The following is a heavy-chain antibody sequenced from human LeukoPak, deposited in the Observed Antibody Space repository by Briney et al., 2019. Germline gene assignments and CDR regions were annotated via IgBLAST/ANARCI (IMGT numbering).Heavy chain of an antibody. CDR2: IYYSGST. CDR3: ARVATYYYDSSDYYENWFDP. D-gene: IGHD3-22*01. J-gene: IGHJ5*02. V-gene: IGHV4-59*01. CDR1: GGSINSFY. Sequence: PSETLSLTCTVSGGSINSFYWSWIRQPPGKGLEWIGYIYYSGSTNYNPSLKSRVTISVDTSKNQFSLKLSSVTAADTAVYYCARVATYYYDSSDYYENWFDPWGQGTLVTVSS.